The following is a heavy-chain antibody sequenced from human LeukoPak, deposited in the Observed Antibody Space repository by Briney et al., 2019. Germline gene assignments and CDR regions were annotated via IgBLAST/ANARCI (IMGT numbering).Heavy chain of an antibody. J-gene: IGHJ4*02. D-gene: IGHD6-19*01. CDR3: AREPTHWLILR. V-gene: IGHV4-61*02. CDR1: GDSISNGNYY. CDR2: IYTSGTT. Sequence: SETLSLTCTVSGDSISNGNYYWNWIRQPAGKGLEWIGRIYTSGTTNYNPSLKSRVTMSVDTSKNQFSLELSSVPAADTAMYYCAREPTHWLILRWGPGTLVTVSS.